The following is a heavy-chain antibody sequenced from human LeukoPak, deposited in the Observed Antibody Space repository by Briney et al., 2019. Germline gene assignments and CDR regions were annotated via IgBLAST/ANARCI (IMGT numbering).Heavy chain of an antibody. J-gene: IGHJ5*01. CDR2: IKSKTDGGTT. Sequence: GGSLRLSCAASGFTFSNAWMSWVRQAPGKGLEWVGRIKSKTDGGTTDYAAPVKGRFTISRDDSKNTLYLQMNSLKTEDTAVYYCTTGGRRYFDWLNCWGQGTLVTVSS. V-gene: IGHV3-15*01. CDR3: TTGGRRYFDWLNC. CDR1: GFTFSNAW. D-gene: IGHD3-9*01.